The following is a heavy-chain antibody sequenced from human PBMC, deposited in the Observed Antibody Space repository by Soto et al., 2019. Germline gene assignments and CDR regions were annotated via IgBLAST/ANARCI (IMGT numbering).Heavy chain of an antibody. CDR2: INPATGAA. CDR1: GYPVTAYY. CDR3: ARGGGVGVAGSAAFDM. Sequence: QLHLVQSGAVVKKPGASVTVSCSASGYPVTAYYMHWVRQAPGRGLEWMGGINPATGAAKYTQTFQGRVTRTRDTSTSTAFMELSGLTSGDTAVFYCARGGGVGVAGSAAFDMWGQGTLVTVSS. D-gene: IGHD3-3*01. J-gene: IGHJ3*02. V-gene: IGHV1-2*02.